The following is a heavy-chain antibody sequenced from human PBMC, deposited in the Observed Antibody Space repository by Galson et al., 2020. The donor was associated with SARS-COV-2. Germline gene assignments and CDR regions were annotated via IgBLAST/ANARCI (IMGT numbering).Heavy chain of an antibody. CDR3: ARDRGRRRFGELHTCYYYVMDV. D-gene: IGHD3-10*01. CDR2: IYYSGST. CDR1: GGSISSGGYY. J-gene: IGHJ6*02. V-gene: IGHV4-31*03. Sequence: ASETLSLTCTVSGGSISSGGYYWSWIRQHPGKGLEWIGYIYYSGSTYYNPSLKSRVTISVDTSKNQFSLKLSSVTAADTAVYYCARDRGRRRFGELHTCYYYVMDVWGQGTTVTVSS.